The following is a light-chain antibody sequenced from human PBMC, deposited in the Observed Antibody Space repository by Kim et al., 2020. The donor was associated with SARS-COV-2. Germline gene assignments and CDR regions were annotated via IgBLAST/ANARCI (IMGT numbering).Light chain of an antibody. CDR3: QSYDSSTQV. CDR1: GGSIASNY. Sequence: FMLTQPHSVSGSPGKTVTISCTRSGGSIASNYVQWFQQRPGSSPTTLIHEDNQRPSGVPDRFSGSIDSSSNSASLTISGLKTEDEADYYCQSYDSSTQVFGGGTKLTVL. CDR2: EDN. V-gene: IGLV6-57*01. J-gene: IGLJ3*02.